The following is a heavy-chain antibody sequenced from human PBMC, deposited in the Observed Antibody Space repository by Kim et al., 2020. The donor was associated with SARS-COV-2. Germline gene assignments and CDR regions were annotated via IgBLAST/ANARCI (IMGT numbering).Heavy chain of an antibody. D-gene: IGHD2-2*02. J-gene: IGHJ4*02. CDR2: IRSKINGYAT. CDR1: GFTFSSSA. V-gene: IGHV3-73*01. Sequence: GGSLRLSCAASGFTFSSSAMHWVRQASGKGLEWVGRIRSKINGYATAYAASVKGRFTISRDDSKNTAYLQMNSLKTEDTAVYYCARNLNTAVDYWGQGTLVTVSS. CDR3: ARNLNTAVDY.